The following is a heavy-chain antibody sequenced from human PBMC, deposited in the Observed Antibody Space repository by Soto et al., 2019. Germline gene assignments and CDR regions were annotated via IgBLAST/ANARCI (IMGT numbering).Heavy chain of an antibody. Sequence: GGSLRLSCAASGFTFSVYSMNWVRQAPGKGLEWVSSISSSTYISYADSVKGRFTISRDNAKNSLYLQMNSLRVEDTAVYYCARDPTYDWIYVWFDPWGQGTLVTVSS. V-gene: IGHV3-21*01. CDR2: ISSSTYI. J-gene: IGHJ5*02. CDR3: ARDPTYDWIYVWFDP. D-gene: IGHD1-7*01. CDR1: GFTFSVYS.